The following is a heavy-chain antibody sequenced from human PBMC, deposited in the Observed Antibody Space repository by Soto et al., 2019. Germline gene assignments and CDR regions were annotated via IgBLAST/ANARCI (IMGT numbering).Heavy chain of an antibody. D-gene: IGHD3-3*01. Sequence: QVQLQESGPGLVKPSETLSLTCTVSGGSISSYYWGWIRQPPGKGLEWVGYIYYSGSTNYNPSLKSRVTISVDTSKNQFSLKLSSVTAADTAVYYCARVLFGRGNWFDPWAREPWSPSPQ. CDR3: ARVLFGRGNWFDP. J-gene: IGHJ5*02. CDR2: IYYSGST. CDR1: GGSISSYY. V-gene: IGHV4-59*01.